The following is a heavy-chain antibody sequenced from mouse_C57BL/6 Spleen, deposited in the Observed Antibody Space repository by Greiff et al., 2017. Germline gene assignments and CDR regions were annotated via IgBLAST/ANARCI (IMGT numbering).Heavy chain of an antibody. CDR1: GFTFTDYY. CDR3: ARYLYAMDY. V-gene: IGHV7-3*01. J-gene: IGHJ4*01. CDR2: IRNKANGYTT. Sequence: EVQLVESGGGLVQPGGSLSLSCAASGFTFTDYYMSWVRQPPGKALEWVGFIRNKANGYTTEYSASVRGRFTISSDNSQSILYLQMNALRAENSATYYCARYLYAMDYWGQGTSVTVSS.